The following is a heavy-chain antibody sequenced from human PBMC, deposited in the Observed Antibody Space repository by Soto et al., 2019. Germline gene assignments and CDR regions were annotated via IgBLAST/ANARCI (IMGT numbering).Heavy chain of an antibody. Sequence: GGSLRLSCAASGFTFSSYVMHWVRQAPGKGLEWVAVISYDGSNKYYADSVKGRFTISRDNSKNTLYLQMSSLRAEDTAVYYCVKDGSSGWPYYYGMDVWGQGTTVTVSS. D-gene: IGHD6-19*01. J-gene: IGHJ6*02. CDR2: ISYDGSNK. V-gene: IGHV3-30*18. CDR1: GFTFSSYV. CDR3: VKDGSSGWPYYYGMDV.